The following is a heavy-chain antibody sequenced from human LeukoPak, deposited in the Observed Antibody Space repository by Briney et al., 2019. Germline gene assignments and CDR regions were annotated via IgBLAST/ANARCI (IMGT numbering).Heavy chain of an antibody. Sequence: SETLSLTCTVSGGSISSYYWSWIRQPPGKGLEWIGYIYYSGSTNYNPSLKSRVTISVDTSKNQFSLKLSSVTAADTAVYYCARAVGATILLFDYWGQGTLVTVSS. V-gene: IGHV4-59*01. CDR2: IYYSGST. CDR3: ARAVGATILLFDY. CDR1: GGSISSYY. D-gene: IGHD1-26*01. J-gene: IGHJ4*02.